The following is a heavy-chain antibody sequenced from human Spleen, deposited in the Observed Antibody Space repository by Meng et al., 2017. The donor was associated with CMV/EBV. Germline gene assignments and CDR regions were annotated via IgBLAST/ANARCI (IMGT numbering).Heavy chain of an antibody. V-gene: IGHV3-30-3*01. J-gene: IGHJ4*02. D-gene: IGHD2-2*01. Sequence: GGSLRLSCAASGFTFNSYTMNWVRQAPGKGLEWVAVISYDGTNKYYADSVKGRFIISRDDSKSTLYLQMNSLRADDTAVYYCAREDVVVVPAALEKNLDYWGQGTLVTVSS. CDR2: ISYDGTNK. CDR1: GFTFNSYT. CDR3: AREDVVVVPAALEKNLDY.